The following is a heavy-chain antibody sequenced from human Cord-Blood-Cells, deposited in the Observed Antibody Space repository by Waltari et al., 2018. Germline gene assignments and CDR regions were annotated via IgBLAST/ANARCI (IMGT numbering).Heavy chain of an antibody. V-gene: IGHV4-31*03. Sequence: QVQLQESGPGLVKPSQTLSLTCTVSGGSISSGGYYWSWIRQHPGKGLEWIGYIYYSGSTYYNPSLKSRVTISVDTSKNQFSLKLSSVTAAYTAVYYCARTYYDFWSGYSSDWFDPWGQGTLVTVSS. CDR1: GGSISSGGYY. CDR2: IYYSGST. D-gene: IGHD3-3*01. J-gene: IGHJ5*02. CDR3: ARTYYDFWSGYSSDWFDP.